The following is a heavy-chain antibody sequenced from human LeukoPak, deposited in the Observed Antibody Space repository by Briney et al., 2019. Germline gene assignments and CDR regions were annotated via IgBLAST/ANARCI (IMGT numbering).Heavy chain of an antibody. Sequence: SETLSLTCAVYGGSFSGYYWSWIRQPPGKGLEWIGEINHSGSTNYNPSLKSRVTISVDTSKNQFSLKLSSVTAADTAVYYCATLFHYCSSTSCRNWFDPWGQGTLVTVSS. D-gene: IGHD2-2*01. CDR3: ATLFHYCSSTSCRNWFDP. J-gene: IGHJ5*02. CDR2: INHSGST. V-gene: IGHV4-34*01. CDR1: GGSFSGYY.